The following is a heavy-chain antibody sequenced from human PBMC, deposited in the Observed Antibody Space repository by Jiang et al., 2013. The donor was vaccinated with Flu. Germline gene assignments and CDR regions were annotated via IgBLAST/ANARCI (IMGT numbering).Heavy chain of an antibody. V-gene: IGHV4-4*02. CDR2: IYHTGGT. CDR3: ATQGYSHGWFFDF. D-gene: IGHD5-12*01. Sequence: GSGLVKPSGTLSLTCAVSGASISTDNWWNWVRQSPGKGLEWIGEIYHTGGTNYNLSLKSRVTISLDKSKNQFSPKLRSVTAADTAVYYCATQGYSHGWFFDFWGQGTLVTVSS. J-gene: IGHJ4*02. CDR1: GASISTDNW.